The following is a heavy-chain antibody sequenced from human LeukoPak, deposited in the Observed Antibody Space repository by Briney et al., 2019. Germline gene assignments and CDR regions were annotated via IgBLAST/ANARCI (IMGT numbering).Heavy chain of an antibody. D-gene: IGHD3-10*01. CDR1: GYTFTGYY. J-gene: IGHJ5*02. V-gene: IGHV1-2*02. Sequence: ASVKVSCKASGYTFTGYYMHWVRQAPGQGLEWMGWINPNSGGTNYAQKFQGRVTMTGDTSISTAYMELSRLRSEDTAVYYCATNYGSGSYYPLKSNWFDPWGQGTLVTVSS. CDR2: INPNSGGT. CDR3: ATNYGSGSYYPLKSNWFDP.